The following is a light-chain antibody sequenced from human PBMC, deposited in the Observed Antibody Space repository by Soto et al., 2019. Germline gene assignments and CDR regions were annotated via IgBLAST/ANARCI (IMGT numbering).Light chain of an antibody. V-gene: IGKV3-20*01. Sequence: EIVLTQAPGTLSLSPGESATLSCRASQTVINRYLAWYQQKPGQAPRLLIYAASTRAAGIPDRFSGSGSGTDFTLTLSRLEPEDFAVYFCQQYGDSPITFGQGTRLEIK. CDR3: QQYGDSPIT. J-gene: IGKJ5*01. CDR2: AAS. CDR1: QTVINRY.